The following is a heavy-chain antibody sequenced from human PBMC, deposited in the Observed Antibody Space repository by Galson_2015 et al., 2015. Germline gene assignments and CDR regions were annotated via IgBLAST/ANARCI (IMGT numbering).Heavy chain of an antibody. D-gene: IGHD3-16*02. Sequence: SGAEVKKPGESLKISCKGSGYSFTSYCIGWVRQMPGKGLEWMGIIYPGDSDTRYSPSFQGQVTISADKSISTAYLQWSSLKASDTAMYYCASGGGLLNHGGVIDPFDYWGQGTLVTVSS. V-gene: IGHV5-51*03. CDR3: ASGGGLLNHGGVIDPFDY. CDR2: IYPGDSDT. CDR1: GYSFTSYC. J-gene: IGHJ4*02.